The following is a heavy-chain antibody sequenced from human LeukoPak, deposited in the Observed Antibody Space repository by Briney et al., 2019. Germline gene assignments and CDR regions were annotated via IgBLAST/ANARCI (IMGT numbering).Heavy chain of an antibody. J-gene: IGHJ4*02. D-gene: IGHD5/OR15-5a*01. CDR3: ATVSVCHRCHYDY. V-gene: IGHV3-74*01. Sequence: GGSLRLPCAASGFTFSSYWMHGLRQAPGKGLVWVSRISPDGSSALYADSVKGRFTISRDNAKNTLYLQMNSLRGDDTAVYYCATVSVCHRCHYDYTGQGTLVTVSS. CDR1: GFTFSSYW. CDR2: ISPDGSSA.